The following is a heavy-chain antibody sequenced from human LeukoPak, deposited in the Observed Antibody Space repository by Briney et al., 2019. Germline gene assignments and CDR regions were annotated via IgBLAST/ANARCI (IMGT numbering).Heavy chain of an antibody. CDR3: ARAISRDGYNLGY. Sequence: GGSLRLSCAASGFTFSSYAMHWSRQPPGKGLEWGAVISYDGSNKYYADSVKGRFTISRDNSKNTLYLQMNSLRAEDTAVYYCARAISRDGYNLGYWGQGTLVTVSS. CDR2: ISYDGSNK. V-gene: IGHV3-30-3*01. D-gene: IGHD5-24*01. J-gene: IGHJ4*02. CDR1: GFTFSSYA.